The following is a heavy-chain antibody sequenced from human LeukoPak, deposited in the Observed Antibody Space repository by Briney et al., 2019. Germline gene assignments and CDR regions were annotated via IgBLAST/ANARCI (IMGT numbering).Heavy chain of an antibody. CDR1: GFTFSSHS. Sequence: PGGSLRLSCAASGFTFSSHSMNWVRQAPGKGLEWVSYISSSSSTIYYADSVKGRFTISRDNAKNSLYLQMNSLRAEDTAVYYCARKLVVGTYYYYYMDVWGKGTTVTVSS. V-gene: IGHV3-48*01. J-gene: IGHJ6*03. CDR3: ARKLVVGTYYYYYMDV. CDR2: ISSSSSTI. D-gene: IGHD3-22*01.